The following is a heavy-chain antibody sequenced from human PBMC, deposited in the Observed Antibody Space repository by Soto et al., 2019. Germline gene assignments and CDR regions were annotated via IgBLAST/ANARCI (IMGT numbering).Heavy chain of an antibody. CDR1: GFIFSSYA. CDR2: ISSNGGPT. J-gene: IGHJ4*02. Sequence: GGSLRLSCSASGFIFSSYAMHWVRQVPGKGLQYVSSISSNGGPTYYTDSVRGRFTISRDNSKNTLYLQMNSLRAEDTAIYYCVKDRWIDSWGKGTLVTVSS. D-gene: IGHD2-15*01. V-gene: IGHV3-64D*06. CDR3: VKDRWIDS.